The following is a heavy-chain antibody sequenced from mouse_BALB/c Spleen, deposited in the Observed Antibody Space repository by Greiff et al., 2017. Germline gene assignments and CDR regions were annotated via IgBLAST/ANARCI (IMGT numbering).Heavy chain of an antibody. CDR2: INPSSGYT. V-gene: IGHV1-4*02. Sequence: QVQLQQSAAELARPGASVKMSCKASGYTFTSYTMHWVKQRPGQGLEWIGYINPSSGYTEYNQKFKDKTTLTADKSSSTAYMQLSSLTSEDSAVYYCARFDYEREYYFDYWGQGTTLTVAS. J-gene: IGHJ2*01. CDR3: ARFDYEREYYFDY. D-gene: IGHD2-4*01. CDR1: GYTFTSYT.